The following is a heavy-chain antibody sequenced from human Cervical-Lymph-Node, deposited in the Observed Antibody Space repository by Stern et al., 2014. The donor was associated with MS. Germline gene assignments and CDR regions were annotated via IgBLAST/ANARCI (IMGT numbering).Heavy chain of an antibody. CDR2: TQYDGANK. CDR1: GFTFSRHG. D-gene: IGHD3-16*01. CDR3: VRDRALGLTGPGY. V-gene: IGHV3-33*01. J-gene: IGHJ4*02. Sequence: VQLLESGGGVVQPGWSLRLSCTASGFTFSRHGMHWVRQAPGKGLEWVAVTQYDGANKYYSESVKGRFTISRDNSRSTLFLQMNSLRVDDTAVYYCVRDRALGLTGPGYWGQGTPVTVSS.